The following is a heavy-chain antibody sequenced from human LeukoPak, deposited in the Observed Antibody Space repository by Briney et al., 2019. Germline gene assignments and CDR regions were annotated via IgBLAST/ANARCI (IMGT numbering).Heavy chain of an antibody. CDR3: AKDTLRGSASGWFGELNY. V-gene: IGHV3-30*02. CDR2: IRSDGSNK. D-gene: IGHD3-10*01. J-gene: IGHJ4*02. Sequence: GGSLRLSCVASGFTFTTYGMHWVRQAPGKGLEWVAFIRSDGSNKYYADSVKGRFTISRDNSKNTLYLQMNSLRAEDTAVYYCAKDTLRGSASGWFGELNYWGQGTLVTVSS. CDR1: GFTFTTYG.